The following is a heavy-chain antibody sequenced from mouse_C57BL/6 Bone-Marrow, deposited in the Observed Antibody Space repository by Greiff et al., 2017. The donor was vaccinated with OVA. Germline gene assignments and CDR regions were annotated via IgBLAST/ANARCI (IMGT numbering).Heavy chain of an antibody. V-gene: IGHV1-50*01. CDR1: GYTFTSYW. D-gene: IGHD4-1*01. CDR2: IDPSDSYT. CDR3: ARRGGGTGWYFDV. J-gene: IGHJ1*03. Sequence: VQLQQSGAELVRPGTSVKVSCKASGYTFTSYWMQWVKQRPGQGLEWIGEIDPSDSYTNYNQKFKGKATLTVDKSSSTAYMQLSSLTSEDSAVYYCARRGGGTGWYFDVWGTGTTVTVSS.